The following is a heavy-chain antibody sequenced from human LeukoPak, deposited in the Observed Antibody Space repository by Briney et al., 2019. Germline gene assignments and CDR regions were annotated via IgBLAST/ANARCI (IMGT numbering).Heavy chain of an antibody. Sequence: ASETLSLTCAVYGGSFSGYYWSWIRQPPGKGLEWIGEINHSGSTNYNPSLKSRVTISVDTSKNQFSLKLSSVTAADTAVYYCASLEQMTPVTTFDYWGQGTLVTVSS. CDR2: INHSGST. V-gene: IGHV4-34*01. CDR3: ASLEQMTPVTTFDY. D-gene: IGHD4-17*01. CDR1: GGSFSGYY. J-gene: IGHJ4*02.